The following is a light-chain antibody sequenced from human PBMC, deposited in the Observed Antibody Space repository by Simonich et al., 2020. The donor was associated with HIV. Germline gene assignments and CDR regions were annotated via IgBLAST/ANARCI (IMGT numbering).Light chain of an antibody. V-gene: IGKV1-8*01. CDR1: QGISHF. Sequence: AIRMTQSPSSLSASTGDRDTITWLANQGISHFLAWYRPKPGQAPQLLIYGTSSMHSGSPSRFSGSGFGTDFTLSISSLQSEDFATYYCQQYFSYPWTFGQGTKVE. CDR2: GTS. J-gene: IGKJ1*01. CDR3: QQYFSYPWT.